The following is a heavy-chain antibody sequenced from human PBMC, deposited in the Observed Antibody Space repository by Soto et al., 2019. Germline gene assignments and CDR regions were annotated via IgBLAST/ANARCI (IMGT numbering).Heavy chain of an antibody. CDR3: AKDRGSGSYAANYYYYGMDV. CDR2: INWNSGSI. V-gene: IGHV3-9*01. D-gene: IGHD3-10*01. CDR1: GFTFFDFS. Sequence: PGGALGISFAGSGFTFFDFSLHRGRQAPGEGPGGVSGINWNSGSIGYADSVKGRFTISRDNAKTSLYLQMNSLRAEDTALYYCAKDRGSGSYAANYYYYGMDVWGQGTTVTVSS. J-gene: IGHJ6*02.